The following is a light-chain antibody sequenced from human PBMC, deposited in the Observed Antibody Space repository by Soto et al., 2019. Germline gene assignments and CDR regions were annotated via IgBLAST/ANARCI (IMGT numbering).Light chain of an antibody. J-gene: IGKJ1*01. CDR2: GAS. CDR3: QQYNNWPPVT. Sequence: EIVMTQSPATLSVSPGERATLSCRASQSVSSNLAWDQQKPGQAPRLLIYGASTRATGIPARFSGSGSGTEFTLTISRLQSEDFAVYYCQQYNNWPPVTFGQGTKVEIK. V-gene: IGKV3-15*01. CDR1: QSVSSN.